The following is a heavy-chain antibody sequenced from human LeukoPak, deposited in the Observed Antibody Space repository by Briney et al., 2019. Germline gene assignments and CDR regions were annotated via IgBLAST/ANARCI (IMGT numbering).Heavy chain of an antibody. CDR2: IVVGSGNT. CDR1: GFTFTSSA. CDR3: AAEIITAQACAFDI. V-gene: IGHV1-58*02. D-gene: IGHD1-14*01. Sequence: SVKVSCKASGFTFTSSAMQWVRQARGQRLEWIGWIVVGSGNTNYAQKFQERVTIARDMSTSTAYMELSSLRSEDTAVYYCAAEIITAQACAFDIWGQGTMVTVSS. J-gene: IGHJ3*02.